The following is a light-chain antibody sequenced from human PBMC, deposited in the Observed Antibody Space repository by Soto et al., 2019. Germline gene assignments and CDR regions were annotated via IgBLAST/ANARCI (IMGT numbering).Light chain of an antibody. J-gene: IGKJ5*01. CDR1: QSVRSY. V-gene: IGKV1-39*01. CDR3: QQYGSSPPVT. CDR2: TTT. Sequence: DIQMTQSPSPLSASVGDTITITCGASQSVRSYLNWDQQTPGKAPDLLIYTTTSLQSEVPSRFSGSGSETHFTLTITSLQPEDFAVYDCQQYGSSPPVTFGQGTRLEIK.